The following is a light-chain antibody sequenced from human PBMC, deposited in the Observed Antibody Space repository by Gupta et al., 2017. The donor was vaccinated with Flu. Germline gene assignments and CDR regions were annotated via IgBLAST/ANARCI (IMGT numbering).Light chain of an antibody. J-gene: IGKJ4*01. V-gene: IGKV1-9*01. CDR3: QQLKSDPST. Sequence: DIQLTQSPSFLSASVGDRVTITCRASLGINTYLAWYQQKPPKAPKLLIYGASTLQSGVPSRFSGSGSGTDFTLTISDLKPEDVATYYCQQLKSDPSTFGGGTKVEIK. CDR2: GAS. CDR1: LGINTY.